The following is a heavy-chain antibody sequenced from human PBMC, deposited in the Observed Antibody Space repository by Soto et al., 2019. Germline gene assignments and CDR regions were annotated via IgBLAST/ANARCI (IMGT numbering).Heavy chain of an antibody. CDR1: GITVSSIY. V-gene: IGHV3-53*02. D-gene: IGHD5-18*01. CDR3: ARDPLGYSYGLYYNYGMDV. CDR2: IYSKGTT. Sequence: EVQLVETGGGLIQPGGSLRLSCAVSGITVSSIYMTWVRQAPGKGLEWVSVIYSKGTTYYADSVKGRFTISRDNSKNTLYLQMNSLRAEDTAVYYCARDPLGYSYGLYYNYGMDVWGQGTTVTDSS. J-gene: IGHJ6*02.